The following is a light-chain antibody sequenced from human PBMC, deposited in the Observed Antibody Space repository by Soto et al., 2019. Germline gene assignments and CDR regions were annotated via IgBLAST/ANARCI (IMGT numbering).Light chain of an antibody. V-gene: IGKV1-33*01. CDR3: QQYDNLPTWT. CDR1: QDISNY. CDR2: DAS. Sequence: DIQMTQSPSSLSASVGDRVTITCQASQDISNYLNWYQQKPGKAPKLLIYDASNLETGVPSRFSGSGSGTDFTFTISSLQPEDSATYYCQQYDNLPTWTFGQGTKVEIK. J-gene: IGKJ1*01.